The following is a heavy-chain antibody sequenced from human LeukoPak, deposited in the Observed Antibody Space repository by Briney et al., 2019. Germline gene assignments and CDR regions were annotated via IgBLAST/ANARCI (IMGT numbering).Heavy chain of an antibody. V-gene: IGHV4-59*01. J-gene: IGHJ5*02. CDR2: IYYSGST. CDR3: AKGGVYGDYVGDRFDP. D-gene: IGHD4-17*01. Sequence: SQTLSLTCTVSGGSISSYYWSWIRQPPGKGLEWIGYIYYSGSTNYNPSLKSRVTISVDTSKNQFSLKLSSVTAADTAVYYCAKGGVYGDYVGDRFDPWGQGTLVTVSS. CDR1: GGSISSYY.